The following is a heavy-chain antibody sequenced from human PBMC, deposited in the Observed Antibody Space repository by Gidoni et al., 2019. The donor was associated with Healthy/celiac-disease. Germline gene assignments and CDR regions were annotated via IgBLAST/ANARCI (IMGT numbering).Heavy chain of an antibody. V-gene: IGHV2-26*01. Sequence: QVTLKESGPVLVKPTETLTLTCTVSGFSLSNARMGVSWIRQPPGKALEWLAHIFSNDEKSYSPSLKSMLTISNDTSKSQVVLTMTNMDPVDTATYYCARILIGGWEADYWYFDLWGRGTLVTVSS. D-gene: IGHD6-19*01. CDR2: IFSNDEK. J-gene: IGHJ2*01. CDR1: GFSLSNARMG. CDR3: ARILIGGWEADYWYFDL.